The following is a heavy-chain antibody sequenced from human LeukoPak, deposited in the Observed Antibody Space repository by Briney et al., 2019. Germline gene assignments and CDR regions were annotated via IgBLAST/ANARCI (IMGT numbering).Heavy chain of an antibody. J-gene: IGHJ4*02. V-gene: IGHV3-21*01. CDR2: ISSSSSYI. D-gene: IGHD3-10*02. Sequence: GGSLRLSCAVSGFTFSNYWMSWVRQAPGKGLEWVSFISSSSSYIYYADSVKGRFTISRDNAKNSLYLQMNSLRAEDTAVYYCARGTMFPYYFDYWGQGTLVTVSS. CDR3: ARGTMFPYYFDY. CDR1: GFTFSNYW.